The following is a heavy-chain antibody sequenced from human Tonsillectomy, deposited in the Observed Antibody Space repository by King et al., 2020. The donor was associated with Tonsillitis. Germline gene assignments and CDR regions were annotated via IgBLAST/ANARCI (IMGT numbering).Heavy chain of an antibody. D-gene: IGHD3-22*01. J-gene: IGHJ5*02. Sequence: QLQESGPGLAKPSQTLSLTCTVSGGSISCGGHYWSWIRQHPGKGLEWIGYIYSTGSTYYNPSLKSRVTISVDTSKNQFSLKVNSVTAADTAVYFCARGARFDSSNYLWFDPWGQGTRVTVSS. CDR1: GGSISCGGHY. CDR3: ARGARFDSSNYLWFDP. V-gene: IGHV4-31*03. CDR2: IYSTGST.